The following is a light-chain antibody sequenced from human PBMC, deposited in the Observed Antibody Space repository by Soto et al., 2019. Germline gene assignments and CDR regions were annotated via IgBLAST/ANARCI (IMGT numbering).Light chain of an antibody. CDR3: QQYYSTPWT. V-gene: IGKV4-1*01. Sequence: DIVMTQSPDSLAVSLGERATINCKSSQSVLYSSNNKNYLAGYQQKPGQPPKLLIYWASTRESGVPDRVSGSGSGTDFTLTISSLQAEDVAVYYCQQYYSTPWTFGQGTKVDIK. J-gene: IGKJ1*01. CDR2: WAS. CDR1: QSVLYSSNNKNY.